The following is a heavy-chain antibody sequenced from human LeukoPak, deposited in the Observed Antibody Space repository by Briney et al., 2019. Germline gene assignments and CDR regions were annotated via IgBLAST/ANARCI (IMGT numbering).Heavy chain of an antibody. D-gene: IGHD5-12*01. V-gene: IGHV1-2*02. Sequence: ASVKVSCKASGYTFTSYGISWVRQAPGQGLEWMGWINPNSGGTNYAQKFQGRVTMTRDTSISTAYMELSRLRSDDTAVYYCARSKFGYSGYDRSDAFDIWGQGTMVTVSS. J-gene: IGHJ3*02. CDR1: GYTFTSYG. CDR2: INPNSGGT. CDR3: ARSKFGYSGYDRSDAFDI.